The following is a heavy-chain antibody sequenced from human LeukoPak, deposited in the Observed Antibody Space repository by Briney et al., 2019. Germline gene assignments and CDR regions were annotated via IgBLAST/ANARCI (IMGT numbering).Heavy chain of an antibody. J-gene: IGHJ5*02. D-gene: IGHD2-2*01. V-gene: IGHV3-30*03. CDR1: GFTVSNYG. Sequence: TGGSLRLSCVVSGFTVSNYGMPWVRQAPGKGLEWVAMMSFGGDKHYLDSVNGRFTISRDNSENILYLQMNSLRPEDTALYYCARDFLSSRWCNWFDHWGQGTLVTVSS. CDR3: ARDFLSSRWCNWFDH. CDR2: MSFGGDK.